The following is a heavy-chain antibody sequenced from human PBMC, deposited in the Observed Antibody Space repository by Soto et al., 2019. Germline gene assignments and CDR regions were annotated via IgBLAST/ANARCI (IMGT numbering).Heavy chain of an antibody. V-gene: IGHV1-8*01. CDR2: MNPNSGNT. CDR3: ARERSSYKRFDP. Sequence: QVQLVQSGAEVKKPGASVKVSCKASGYTFTSYDINWVRQATGQGLEWMGWMNPNSGNTGYAQKFQGRVPMTRNTSISTAYMDLSSLRSEDTAVYYCARERSSYKRFDPWGPGTLVTVSS. CDR1: GYTFTSYD. J-gene: IGHJ5*02. D-gene: IGHD1-20*01.